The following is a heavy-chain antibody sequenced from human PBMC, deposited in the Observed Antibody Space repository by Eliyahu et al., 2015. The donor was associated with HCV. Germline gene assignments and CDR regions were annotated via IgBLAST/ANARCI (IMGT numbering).Heavy chain of an antibody. Sequence: QLQLQESGPGLVKPSETLSLTCTVSXDSINSSSFYWGWXRQPPGKGLEWIGSITFNGGTHYTPSLRSRVTLSIDTSKKQFSLKLSSVRVSDTAVYYCARCQWVSSGYYHWFDPWGQGTLVTVSS. D-gene: IGHD3-22*01. V-gene: IGHV4-39*07. J-gene: IGHJ5*02. CDR2: ITFNGGT. CDR3: ARCQWVSSGYYHWFDP. CDR1: XDSINSSSFY.